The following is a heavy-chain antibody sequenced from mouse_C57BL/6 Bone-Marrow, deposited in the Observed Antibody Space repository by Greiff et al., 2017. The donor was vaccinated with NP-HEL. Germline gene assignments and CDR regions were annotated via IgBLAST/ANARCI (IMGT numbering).Heavy chain of an antibody. Sequence: EVHLVESGGGLVQPGGSMKLSCVASGFTFSNYWMNWVRQSPEKGLEWVAQIRLKSDNYATHYAESVKGRFTISRDDSKSSVYLQMNNLRAEDTGIYYCTNDYDGAWFAYWGQGTLVTVSA. J-gene: IGHJ3*01. CDR2: IRLKSDNYAT. CDR3: TNDYDGAWFAY. CDR1: GFTFSNYW. V-gene: IGHV6-3*01. D-gene: IGHD2-4*01.